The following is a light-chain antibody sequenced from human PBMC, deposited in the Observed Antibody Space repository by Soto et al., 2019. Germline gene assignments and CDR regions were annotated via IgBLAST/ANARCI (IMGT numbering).Light chain of an antibody. CDR2: NDG. CDR3: QVWGSNADPYVV. J-gene: IGLJ2*01. V-gene: IGLV3-21*04. Sequence: SYELTQPPSVSVAPGKTARITCGGNNIGGKSVHWYQRKPGQAPVLIIYNDGDRPSGIPERFSGSNSGNTATLTVSSVEAGDEADYYCQVWGSNADPYVVFGGGTKLTVL. CDR1: NIGGKS.